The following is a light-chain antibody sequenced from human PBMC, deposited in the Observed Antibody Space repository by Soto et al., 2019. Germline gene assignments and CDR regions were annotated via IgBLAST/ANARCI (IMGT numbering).Light chain of an antibody. CDR3: LQHYYYPRT. J-gene: IGKJ1*01. V-gene: IGKV1-17*01. Sequence: DLQMTQSPSSLSASVGDRVTITCRASQGVSNYFGWYQQKPGKAPKRLIYAASNLQSGVPSRFSGSGSGAEFTLTIDSLQPEDSATYYCLQHYYYPRTFGQGTRVEVK. CDR2: AAS. CDR1: QGVSNY.